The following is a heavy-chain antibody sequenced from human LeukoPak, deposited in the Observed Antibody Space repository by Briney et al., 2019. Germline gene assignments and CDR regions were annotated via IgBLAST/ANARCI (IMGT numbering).Heavy chain of an antibody. V-gene: IGHV3-23*01. D-gene: IGHD1-1*01. J-gene: IGHJ4*02. Sequence: PGGSLTLSCAASGFTFSSYAMSWVREAPARGLEWVSSLRGNGDTFYADSVKGRFTLFRDDSRNTVYLQLNNLRVEDTAVYYCAKASRVSNADAVLWGQGTVVTVSS. CDR1: GFTFSSYA. CDR3: AKASRVSNADAVL. CDR2: LRGNGDT.